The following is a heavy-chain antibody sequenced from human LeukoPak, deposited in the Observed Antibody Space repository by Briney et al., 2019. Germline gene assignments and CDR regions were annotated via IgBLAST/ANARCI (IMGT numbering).Heavy chain of an antibody. Sequence: GGSLRLSCAASGFTFSSYAMSWVRQAPGKGLEWVSAISGSGGSTYYADSVKGRFTISRDNSKNTLYLQMNSLRAEDTAVYYCARYGTGSSVNWFDPWGQGTLVTVSS. CDR3: ARYGTGSSVNWFDP. D-gene: IGHD3-10*01. V-gene: IGHV3-23*01. J-gene: IGHJ5*02. CDR1: GFTFSSYA. CDR2: ISGSGGST.